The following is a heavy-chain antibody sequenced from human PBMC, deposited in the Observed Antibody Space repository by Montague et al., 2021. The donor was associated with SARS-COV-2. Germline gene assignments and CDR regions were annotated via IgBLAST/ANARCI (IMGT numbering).Heavy chain of an antibody. V-gene: IGHV3-23*01. J-gene: IGHJ5*01. CDR1: GFIFNDYA. Sequence: SLRLSCAASGFIFNDYAINWVRQTPGKALEWVSAISGSGGGTYYAESVKGRFTTSRDTSKNTVYLQMNSLRLEDTALYFCARDHERVGWPLDSWGQGTSVTVSS. CDR2: ISGSGGGT. D-gene: IGHD2-2*01. CDR3: ARDHERVGWPLDS.